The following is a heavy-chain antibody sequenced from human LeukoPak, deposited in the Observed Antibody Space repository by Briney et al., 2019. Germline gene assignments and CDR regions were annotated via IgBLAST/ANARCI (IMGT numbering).Heavy chain of an antibody. J-gene: IGHJ4*02. CDR1: GYTFTSYG. D-gene: IGHD2-2*01. Sequence: ASVKVSCKASGYTFTSYGISWVRQAPGQGLEWMGWISAYNGNTNYAQKLQGRVTMTTDTSTSTAYMELRSLKSDDTAVYYCARGLVIPAAMGEFDYWGQGTLIAVSS. V-gene: IGHV1-18*01. CDR3: ARGLVIPAAMGEFDY. CDR2: ISAYNGNT.